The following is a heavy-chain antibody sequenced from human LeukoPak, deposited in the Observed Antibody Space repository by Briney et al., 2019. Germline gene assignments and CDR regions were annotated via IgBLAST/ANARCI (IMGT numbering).Heavy chain of an antibody. J-gene: IGHJ4*02. D-gene: IGHD2-21*01. Sequence: ASVKVSCKASGYSFTSHGVSWVRQAPGQGLEWMGWINPNSGGTNYAQKFQGRVTMTRDTSISTAYMELSRLRSDDTAVYYCARWVAEGYFDYWGQGTLVTVSS. CDR1: GYSFTSHG. CDR2: INPNSGGT. V-gene: IGHV1-2*02. CDR3: ARWVAEGYFDY.